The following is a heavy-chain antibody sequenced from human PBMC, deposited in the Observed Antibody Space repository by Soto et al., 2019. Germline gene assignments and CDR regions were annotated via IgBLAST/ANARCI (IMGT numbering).Heavy chain of an antibody. J-gene: IGHJ5*02. CDR1: GFTFSSYS. CDR2: ISSSSSTI. Sequence: EVQLVESGGGLVQPGGSLRLSCAASGFTFSSYSMNWVRQAPGKGLEWVSYISSSSSTIYCADSVKGRFTISRDNAKNSLYLQMNSLRDEDTAVYYCARDHGQQLGDYNWFDPWGQGTLVTVSS. CDR3: ARDHGQQLGDYNWFDP. V-gene: IGHV3-48*02. D-gene: IGHD6-13*01.